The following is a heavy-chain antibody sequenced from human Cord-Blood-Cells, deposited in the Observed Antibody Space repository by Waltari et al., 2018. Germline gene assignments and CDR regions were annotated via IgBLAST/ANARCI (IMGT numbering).Heavy chain of an antibody. D-gene: IGHD3-10*01. Sequence: VQPQPWGAGQLKASETLSPTCAAYGGSFSGYYWRWIRQPPGKGLEWIGEINHSGSTNYNPSRKSRVTISVDTSKNQFSLKLRSVTAADTAVYYWARAVGSGSYIDYWGQGTLVTVSS. CDR3: ARAVGSGSYIDY. J-gene: IGHJ4*02. CDR1: GGSFSGYY. V-gene: IGHV4-34*01. CDR2: INHSGST.